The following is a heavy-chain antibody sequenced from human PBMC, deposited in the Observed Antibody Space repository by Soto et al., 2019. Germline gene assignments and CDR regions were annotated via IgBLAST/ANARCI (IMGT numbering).Heavy chain of an antibody. CDR3: ARHAIMGYYFDY. J-gene: IGHJ4*02. Sequence: SETLSLTCTVSGGSISSYYWSWIRPPPGKGLGWIGYIYYSGSTNYNPSLKSRVTISVDTSKNQFSLKLSSVTAADTAVYYCARHAIMGYYFDYWGQGTLVTVSS. CDR2: IYYSGST. CDR1: GGSISSYY. V-gene: IGHV4-59*01. D-gene: IGHD3-16*01.